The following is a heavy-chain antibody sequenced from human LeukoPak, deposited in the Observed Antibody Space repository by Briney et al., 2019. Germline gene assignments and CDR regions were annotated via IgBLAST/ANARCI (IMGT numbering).Heavy chain of an antibody. Sequence: GGSLRLSCAASGFTVSSNYMSWVRQAPGKGLEWVSVIYSGGSTYYADSVKGRFTISRDNSKNTLYLQMNSLGAEDTAVYYCASSKWAHDAFDIWGQGTMVTVSS. V-gene: IGHV3-66*01. CDR3: ASSKWAHDAFDI. CDR2: IYSGGST. CDR1: GFTVSSNY. J-gene: IGHJ3*02. D-gene: IGHD1-26*01.